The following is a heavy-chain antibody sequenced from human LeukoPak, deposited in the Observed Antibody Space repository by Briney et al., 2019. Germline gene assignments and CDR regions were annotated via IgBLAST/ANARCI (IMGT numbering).Heavy chain of an antibody. D-gene: IGHD3-16*01. J-gene: IGHJ4*02. V-gene: IGHV1-2*06. CDR3: ARTWGSYSFDS. CDR1: GYTFTDYY. Sequence: ASVKASCKTSGYTFTDYYMHWVRQAPGQGLEWMGRINPNSGGKNYAQKFQDRVTMTRDTSISTAYMELSRLRSDDTAVYYCARTWGSYSFDSWGQGTLVTVSS. CDR2: INPNSGGK.